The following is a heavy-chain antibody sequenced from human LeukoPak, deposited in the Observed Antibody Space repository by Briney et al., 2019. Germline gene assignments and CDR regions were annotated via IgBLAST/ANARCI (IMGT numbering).Heavy chain of an antibody. CDR3: AKDRSHSNNWIEYFQH. CDR2: ISGIDGST. CDR1: GFTFSTYA. V-gene: IGHV3-23*01. J-gene: IGHJ1*01. Sequence: GGSLRLSCAASGFTFSTYAMGWVRQAPGKGLEWVSGISGIDGSTYYADSLKGRFTISRDNSKNTLYLQMNSLRDEDTAVYYCAKDRSHSNNWIEYFQHWGQGTLVSVSS. D-gene: IGHD1-1*01.